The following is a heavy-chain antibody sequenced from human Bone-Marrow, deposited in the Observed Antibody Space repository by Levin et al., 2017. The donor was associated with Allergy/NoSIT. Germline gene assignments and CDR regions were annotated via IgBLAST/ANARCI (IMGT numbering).Heavy chain of an antibody. CDR3: AKDTDNYGDSGIDY. CDR2: ISYDGRNK. J-gene: IGHJ4*02. V-gene: IGHV3-30*18. D-gene: IGHD4-17*01. Sequence: PGGSLRLSCAASGFTFSSYGMHWVRQAPGKGLEWVAVISYDGRNKYYADSVKGRFTISRDNSKNTLYVQMNSLRAEDTAVYYCAKDTDNYGDSGIDYWGQGTLVTVSS. CDR1: GFTFSSYG.